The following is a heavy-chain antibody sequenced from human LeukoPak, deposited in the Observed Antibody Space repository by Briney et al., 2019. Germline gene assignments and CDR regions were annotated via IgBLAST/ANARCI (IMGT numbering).Heavy chain of an antibody. J-gene: IGHJ6*03. D-gene: IGHD4-17*01. V-gene: IGHV3-48*02. CDR3: ARAGGYGDYWGYYYYYMDV. Sequence: GGSLRLSCAASGFTFSSYSMNWVRQAPGKGLEWVSYISSSSSTIYYADSVKGRFTISRDNAKNSLYLQMNGLRDEDTAVYYCARAGGYGDYWGYYYYYMDVWGKGTTVTVSS. CDR2: ISSSSSTI. CDR1: GFTFSSYS.